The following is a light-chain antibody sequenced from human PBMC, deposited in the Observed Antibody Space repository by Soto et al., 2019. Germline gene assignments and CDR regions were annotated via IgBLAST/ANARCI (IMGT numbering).Light chain of an antibody. CDR1: QSVSSS. CDR2: DAS. V-gene: IGKV3-11*01. Sequence: EIVLTQSPATLSLSPGERATLSCRASQSVSSSLAWYQQKPGQAPRLLIYDASKRATGIPARFSGGGSGSDFTLTISSLEPEDFAVSYCQHHSNWFFTFGPGTKVDVK. J-gene: IGKJ3*01. CDR3: QHHSNWFFT.